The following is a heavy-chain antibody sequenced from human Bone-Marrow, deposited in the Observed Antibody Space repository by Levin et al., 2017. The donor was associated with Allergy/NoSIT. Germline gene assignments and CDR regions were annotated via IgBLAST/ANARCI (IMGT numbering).Heavy chain of an antibody. CDR1: GFTFSTYW. Sequence: GGSLRLSCVASGFTFSTYWMHWVRQAPGKGLVWVSRINSDGSSTSYADSVKGRFTISRDNAKNTLYLQMSSLRDEDTAVYYCAAPEPDYWGQGTLVTVSS. J-gene: IGHJ4*02. D-gene: IGHD3-10*01. V-gene: IGHV3-74*01. CDR3: AAPEPDY. CDR2: INSDGSST.